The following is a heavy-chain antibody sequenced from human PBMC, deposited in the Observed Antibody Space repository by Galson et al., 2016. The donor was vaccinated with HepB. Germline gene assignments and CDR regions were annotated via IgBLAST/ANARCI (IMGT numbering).Heavy chain of an antibody. CDR1: GFTFSDYC. J-gene: IGHJ6*02. CDR2: ISGSGTSI. CDR3: ARDRIPDRYYGLSV. Sequence: SLRLSCAASGFTFSDYCMSWVRQAPGKGLEWLSIISGSGTSIYYADSVKGRFTVSRDNTKNLVYLQTNSLRAEDTAVYYCARDRIPDRYYGLSVWGHGTTVTVSS. D-gene: IGHD1-14*01. V-gene: IGHV3-11*01.